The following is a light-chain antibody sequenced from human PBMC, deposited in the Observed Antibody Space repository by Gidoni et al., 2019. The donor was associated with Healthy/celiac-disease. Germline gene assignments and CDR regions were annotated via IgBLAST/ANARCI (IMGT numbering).Light chain of an antibody. Sequence: DIQMTQSPSSLSASVGDRVTITCQASQDISNSLNWYQQKPGKAPKLLIYDASNLETGVPSRFSGSGSGTDFTFTISSLQPEDIATYYCQQYDTLPLTCGGGTKVEIK. CDR1: QDISNS. CDR3: QQYDTLPLT. CDR2: DAS. V-gene: IGKV1-33*01. J-gene: IGKJ4*01.